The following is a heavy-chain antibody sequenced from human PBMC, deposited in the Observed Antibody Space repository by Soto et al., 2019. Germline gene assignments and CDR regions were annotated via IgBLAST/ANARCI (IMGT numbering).Heavy chain of an antibody. CDR2: IGGSGDST. J-gene: IGHJ4*02. CDR3: AKDPRIRFPLADIYFDY. D-gene: IGHD3-9*01. Sequence: PGGSLRLSCAASGFTFSNYAMSWVRQAPGKGLEWVSGIGGSGDSTYYADSVKGRFTISRDNSKNTLYLQMNSLRAEDTAVYYCAKDPRIRFPLADIYFDYWGKGPLVTVPS. V-gene: IGHV3-23*01. CDR1: GFTFSNYA.